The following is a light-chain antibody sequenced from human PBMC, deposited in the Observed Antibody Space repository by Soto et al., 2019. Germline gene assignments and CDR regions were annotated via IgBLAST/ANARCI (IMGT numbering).Light chain of an antibody. CDR1: RGVSSN. V-gene: IGKV3-15*01. CDR2: GAS. Sequence: GMKVDITTSSVPRGGRESRSRWARRGVSSNLAWYQQKPGQAPRLLIYGASTRATGIPARFSGSGSGTEFTVCSISMHSEALSVYYGQQYNNWPPKTFRLGAKVDIK. CDR3: QQYNNWPPKT. J-gene: IGKJ1*01.